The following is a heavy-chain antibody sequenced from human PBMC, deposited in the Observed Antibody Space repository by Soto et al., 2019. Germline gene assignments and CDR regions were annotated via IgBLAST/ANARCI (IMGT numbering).Heavy chain of an antibody. J-gene: IGHJ4*02. CDR2: IFPDDSDT. CDR1: GYSFTNYW. Sequence: PGESLKISCNGFGYSFTNYWIGWVRQMPGKGLEWMGIIFPDDSDTRYSPSFQGQVTISADKSINTAYLQWSSLKASDTAMYYCARPDSTWYAYWGQGARVTVSS. D-gene: IGHD6-13*01. CDR3: ARPDSTWYAY. V-gene: IGHV5-51*01.